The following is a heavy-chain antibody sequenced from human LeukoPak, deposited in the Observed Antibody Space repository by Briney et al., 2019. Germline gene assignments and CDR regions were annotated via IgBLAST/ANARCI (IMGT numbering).Heavy chain of an antibody. D-gene: IGHD3-22*01. J-gene: IGHJ4*02. V-gene: IGHV3-21*01. Sequence: GGSLRLSCAASGFTFSNYHMNWVRQAPGKGLEWVSCISGTSDNVHYADSVRGRFTISRDNSRNSLYLQMTSLTAEDTAVYYCAREPNLYDSSANDWGQGTLVTVSS. CDR2: ISGTSDNV. CDR3: AREPNLYDSSAND. CDR1: GFTFSNYH.